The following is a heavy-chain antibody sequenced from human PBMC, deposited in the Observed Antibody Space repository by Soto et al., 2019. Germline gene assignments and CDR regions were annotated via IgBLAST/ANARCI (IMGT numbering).Heavy chain of an antibody. CDR3: ARGNRPLIRDAFDV. CDR1: GYSFTSYW. V-gene: IGHV5-51*01. J-gene: IGHJ3*01. Sequence: GESLKISCEASGYSFTSYWILWVRQMPGKGLEWMGVISPGDPDTRYSPSFQGQVTISADKSLGTAYLQWGSLKASDTAIYYCARGNRPLIRDAFDVWGQGTMVTVSS. CDR2: ISPGDPDT.